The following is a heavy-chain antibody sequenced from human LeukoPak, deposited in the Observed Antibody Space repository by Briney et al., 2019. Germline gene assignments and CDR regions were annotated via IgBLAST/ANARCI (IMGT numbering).Heavy chain of an antibody. CDR2: MYYSDRT. D-gene: IGHD3-16*01. J-gene: IGHJ4*02. CDR3: ARGGYGNFDY. CDR1: GASVSSFY. V-gene: IGHV4-59*02. Sequence: SSETLSLTCTVSGASVSSFYWSWIRQPPGKGLEWIGYMYYSDRTNYNPSLKSRATISVDPSNRQISLSLRSVTAADTAFYYCARGGYGNFDYWGQGTLVTVSS.